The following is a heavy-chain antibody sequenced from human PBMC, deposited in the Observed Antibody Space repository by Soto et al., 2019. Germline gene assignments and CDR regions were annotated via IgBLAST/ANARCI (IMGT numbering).Heavy chain of an antibody. V-gene: IGHV3-66*01. Sequence: GGSLRLSCAASGFTVSSSYMSWVRQAPGKGLKWVSTIYSGGNTYYADSVKGRFSISRDTSKNTLHLQMSSLRPEYTAVYYCARGYASFWYYLGYWGQATLVTVSS. CDR2: IYSGGNT. CDR1: GFTVSSSY. D-gene: IGHD6-19*01. J-gene: IGHJ4*02. CDR3: ARGYASFWYYLGY.